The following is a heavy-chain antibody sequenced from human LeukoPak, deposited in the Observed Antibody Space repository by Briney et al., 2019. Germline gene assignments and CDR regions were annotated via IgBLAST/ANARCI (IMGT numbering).Heavy chain of an antibody. CDR1: GFTFSTYE. D-gene: IGHD1-1*01. V-gene: IGHV3-48*03. J-gene: IGHJ4*02. CDR3: AREGGWATTANDY. CDR2: ISGSGSTI. Sequence: PGGPLRLSCTASGFTFSTYEMNWVRQAPGKGLEWVSYISGSGSTIYYADSVKGRFTISRDNAKNSLYLQMSSLRAEDTALYYCAREGGWATTANDYWGQGTLVTVSS.